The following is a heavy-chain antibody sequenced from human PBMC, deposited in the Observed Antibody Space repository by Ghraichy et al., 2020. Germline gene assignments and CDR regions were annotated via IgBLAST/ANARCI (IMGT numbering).Heavy chain of an antibody. D-gene: IGHD5-12*01. CDR1: GFTFSSYT. CDR3: ARDLGYSGYDHMNFRY. J-gene: IGHJ4*02. Sequence: GGSLRLSCAASGFTFSSYTMNWVRQAPGKGLEWVSSISSSSSYIYYADSVKGRFTISRDNAKNSLYMQMNSLRAEDTAVYYCARDLGYSGYDHMNFRYWGQGTLVTVSS. V-gene: IGHV3-21*01. CDR2: ISSSSSYI.